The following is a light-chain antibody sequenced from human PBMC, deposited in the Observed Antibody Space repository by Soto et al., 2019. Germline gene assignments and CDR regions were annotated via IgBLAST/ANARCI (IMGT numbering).Light chain of an antibody. CDR3: MQALQAPLT. Sequence: DIVMTQSPLSLPVTPGEPASISCRSSQSLLNSNGYNYLDWYLQKPGQSPQLLIYLGSSRASGVPDRFSGSGSGTDFTLTISRVEAEDVGFYICMQALQAPLTFGQGTRVEIK. V-gene: IGKV2-28*01. CDR1: QSLLNSNGYNY. J-gene: IGKJ1*01. CDR2: LGS.